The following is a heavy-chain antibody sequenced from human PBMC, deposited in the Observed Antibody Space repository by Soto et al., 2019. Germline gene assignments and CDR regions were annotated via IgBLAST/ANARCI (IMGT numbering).Heavy chain of an antibody. CDR3: ARHAGYSSEN. V-gene: IGHV4-39*01. CDR1: GGSISSSSYY. Sequence: PSETLSLTCTVSGGSISSSSYYWGWIRQPPGKGLEWIGSIYYSGSTYYNPSLKSRVTISVDTSKNQFSLKLSSVTAADTAVYYCARHAGYSSENWGQGTLVTVSS. J-gene: IGHJ4*02. D-gene: IGHD6-19*01. CDR2: IYYSGST.